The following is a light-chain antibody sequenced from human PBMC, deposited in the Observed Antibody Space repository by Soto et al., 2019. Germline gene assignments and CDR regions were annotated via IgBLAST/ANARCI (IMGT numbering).Light chain of an antibody. CDR1: QSISRC. J-gene: IGKJ5*01. Sequence: DIQMTQSPSSLSASVGDRVTITCRASQSISRCLNWYQQKPGRAPKRLINAASSLLNGVTSRFSGSGSGTDFTLTIGSLQPEDFGAYYCQQRYSTPPTFGQGTRLEIK. V-gene: IGKV1-39*01. CDR3: QQRYSTPPT. CDR2: AAS.